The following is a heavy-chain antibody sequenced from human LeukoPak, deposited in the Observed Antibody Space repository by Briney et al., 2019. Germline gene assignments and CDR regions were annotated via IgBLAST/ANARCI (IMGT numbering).Heavy chain of an antibody. CDR1: GFTFSSYG. CDR3: AKVGLEKYAYDSSGSY. D-gene: IGHD3-22*01. Sequence: QSGRSLRLSCAASGFTFSSYGMHWIRQAPGKGLEWVAVISYDGSNQYYADSVKGRFTISRDNSKNTLYLQMNSLRAEDTAVYYCAKVGLEKYAYDSSGSYWGQGTLVSVSS. V-gene: IGHV3-30*18. CDR2: ISYDGSNQ. J-gene: IGHJ4*02.